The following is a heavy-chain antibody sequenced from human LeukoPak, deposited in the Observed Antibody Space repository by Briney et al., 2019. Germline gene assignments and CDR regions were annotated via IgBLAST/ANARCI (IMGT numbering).Heavy chain of an antibody. J-gene: IGHJ6*03. CDR2: ISSSGSTI. CDR3: ARDRGRYYLDV. V-gene: IGHV3-11*04. Sequence: GRCLRLSCAASGFTFSDYYMSWIRQAPGKGLEWVSYISSSGSTIYYADSVKGRFTISRENAKNSLYLQMNSLRAGDTAVYYCARDRGRYYLDVWGKGTTVTISS. D-gene: IGHD6-25*01. CDR1: GFTFSDYY.